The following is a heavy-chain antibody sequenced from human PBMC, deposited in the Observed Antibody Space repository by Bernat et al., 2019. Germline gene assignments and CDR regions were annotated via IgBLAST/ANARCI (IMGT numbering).Heavy chain of an antibody. CDR1: GFTFSNAW. CDR3: TTDWVQLLPLDAFDI. Sequence: EVQLVESGGGLVKPGGSLRLSCAASGFTFSNAWMSWVRQAPGKGLEWVGRIKSKTDGGTTDYAAPVKGRFTISRDDSKNTLYLQMNNLETEDTAVYYCTTDWVQLLPLDAFDIWGQGTMVTVSS. D-gene: IGHD2-2*01. J-gene: IGHJ3*02. V-gene: IGHV3-15*01. CDR2: IKSKTDGGTT.